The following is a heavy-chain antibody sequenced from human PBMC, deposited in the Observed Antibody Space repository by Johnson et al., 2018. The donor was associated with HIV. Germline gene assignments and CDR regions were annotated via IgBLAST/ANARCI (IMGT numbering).Heavy chain of an antibody. Sequence: QVQLVESGGGVVQPGRSLRLSCAASGFTFSSYAMHWVRQAPGKGLEWVAVISYDGSNTYYADSVKGRFTISRDNSKNTLYLQMNSLRAEDTAVYYCAKGGYCSSTSCSLDDAFDIWGQGTMVTVSS. J-gene: IGHJ3*02. CDR3: AKGGYCSSTSCSLDDAFDI. D-gene: IGHD2-2*01. CDR1: GFTFSSYA. CDR2: ISYDGSNT. V-gene: IGHV3-30*14.